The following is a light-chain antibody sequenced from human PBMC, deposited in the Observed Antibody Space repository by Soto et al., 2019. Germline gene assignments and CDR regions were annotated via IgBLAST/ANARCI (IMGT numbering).Light chain of an antibody. CDR1: QGISSY. J-gene: IGKJ4*01. CDR3: QQYYSYPLT. Sequence: AIRMTQSPSSLSASTGDRVTITCRARQGISSYLAWYQQKPGKAPKLLIYAASTLQSGVPSRFSGSGSGTDFTLTISCLQSEDFATYYCQQYYSYPLTFGGGTKVDIK. V-gene: IGKV1-8*01. CDR2: AAS.